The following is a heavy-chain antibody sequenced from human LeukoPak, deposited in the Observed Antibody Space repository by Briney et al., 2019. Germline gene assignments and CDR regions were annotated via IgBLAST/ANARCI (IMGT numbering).Heavy chain of an antibody. CDR2: IYHSGST. CDR3: ARAILCGYPDS. V-gene: IGHV4-38-2*02. Sequence: SETLSLTCTVSGYSISSGYYRGWIRPPPGKGLEWIGSIYHSGSTYYNPSLKSRVTISVDTSKNPFSLKLSSVTAADTAVYYFARAILCGYPDSWGQGTLVIVFS. D-gene: IGHD3-22*01. J-gene: IGHJ4*02. CDR1: GYSISSGYY.